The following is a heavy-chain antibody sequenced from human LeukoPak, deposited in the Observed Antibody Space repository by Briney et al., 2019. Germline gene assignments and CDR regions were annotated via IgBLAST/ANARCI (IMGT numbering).Heavy chain of an antibody. CDR1: GSTFSSYG. V-gene: IGHV3-30*03. J-gene: IGHJ4*02. D-gene: IGHD2-21*02. CDR2: ISYDGSNK. CDR3: AVGSRHIVVVTAFDY. Sequence: GGSLRLSCAASGSTFSSYGMHWVRQAPGKGLEWVAVISYDGSNKYYADSVKGRFTISRDNSKNTLYLQMNSLRAEDTAVYYCAVGSRHIVVVTAFDYWGQGTLVTVSS.